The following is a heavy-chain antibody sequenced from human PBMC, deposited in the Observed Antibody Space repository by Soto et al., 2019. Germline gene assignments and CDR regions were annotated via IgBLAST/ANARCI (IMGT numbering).Heavy chain of an antibody. Sequence: QVQLVESGGGLVKPGGSLRLSCAASGFTFSDYYMSWIRQAPGKGLEWVSYISSSSSYTNYADSVKGRFTISRDNAKNSLYLQMNSLRAEDTAVYYCARGYSYAHDAFDIWGQGTMVTVSS. CDR3: ARGYSYAHDAFDI. CDR1: GFTFSDYY. CDR2: ISSSSSYT. D-gene: IGHD5-18*01. V-gene: IGHV3-11*06. J-gene: IGHJ3*02.